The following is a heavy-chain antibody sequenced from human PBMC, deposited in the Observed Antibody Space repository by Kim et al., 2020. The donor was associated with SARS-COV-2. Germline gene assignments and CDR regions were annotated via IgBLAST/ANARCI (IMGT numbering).Heavy chain of an antibody. J-gene: IGHJ3*02. CDR2: IYYSGST. Sequence: SETLSLTCTVSGGSISSSSYYWGWIRQPPGKGLEWIGSIYYSGSTYYNPSLKSRVTISVDTSKNQFSLKLSSVTAADTAVYYCARAYYYDSSGYYFDAFDIWGQGTMVTVSS. D-gene: IGHD3-22*01. V-gene: IGHV4-39*01. CDR1: GGSISSSSYY. CDR3: ARAYYYDSSGYYFDAFDI.